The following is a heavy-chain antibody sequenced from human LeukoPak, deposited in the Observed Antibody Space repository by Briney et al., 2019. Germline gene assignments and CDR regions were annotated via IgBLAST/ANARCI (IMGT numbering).Heavy chain of an antibody. CDR2: IYTSGST. CDR1: GGSISRYY. Sequence: PSETLSLPCTVSGGSISRYYWSWIRQPPGKGLEWIGYIYTSGSTNYNPSLKSRVTISVDTSKNQFSLKLSSVTAADTAVYYCARDPAFYDSLDLGYYYYMDVWGKGTTVTVSS. J-gene: IGHJ6*03. V-gene: IGHV4-4*09. CDR3: ARDPAFYDSLDLGYYYYMDV. D-gene: IGHD3-3*01.